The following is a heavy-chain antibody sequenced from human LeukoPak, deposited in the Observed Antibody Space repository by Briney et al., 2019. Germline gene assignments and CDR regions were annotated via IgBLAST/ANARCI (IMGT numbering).Heavy chain of an antibody. Sequence: SETLSLTCTVSGGSMSSYYWGWIRQPPGKGLEWIGSIYYSGSTYYNWSLKSRVTISVDTSKNQFSLKLSSVTAADTAVYYCARDYDIGYAGYWGQGTLVTVSS. V-gene: IGHV4-39*02. D-gene: IGHD5-12*01. CDR1: GGSMSSYY. CDR2: IYYSGST. J-gene: IGHJ4*02. CDR3: ARDYDIGYAGY.